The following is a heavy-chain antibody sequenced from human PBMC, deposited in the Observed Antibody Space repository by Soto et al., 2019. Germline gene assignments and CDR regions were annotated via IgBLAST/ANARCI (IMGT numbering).Heavy chain of an antibody. Sequence: ASVKVSCKASGYGFTDYHIHWVRQAPGQGLEWLGRINPKSGGTSTAQKFQGWVTMTTDTSISTASMELTRLTSDDTAIYYCARVSFETSGYADYWGQGTLVTVSS. CDR3: ARVSFETSGYADY. V-gene: IGHV1-2*04. D-gene: IGHD3-22*01. CDR2: INPKSGGT. J-gene: IGHJ4*02. CDR1: GYGFTDYH.